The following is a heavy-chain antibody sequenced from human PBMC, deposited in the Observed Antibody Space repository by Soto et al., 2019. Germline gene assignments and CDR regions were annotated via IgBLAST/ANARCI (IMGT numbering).Heavy chain of an antibody. D-gene: IGHD5-12*01. J-gene: IGHJ2*01. V-gene: IGHV1-69*12. CDR2: IIPIFGTA. CDR3: ARGNHRWLPLWYFDL. CDR1: GGTFSSYT. Sequence: QVQLVQSGAEVKKPGSSVTVSCKASGGTFSSYTISWVRQAPGQGLEWMGGIIPIFGTANYAQKFQGRVTITAAESTSTPYMELSSLRSEDTAVYYCARGNHRWLPLWYFDLWGRVTLVTFSS.